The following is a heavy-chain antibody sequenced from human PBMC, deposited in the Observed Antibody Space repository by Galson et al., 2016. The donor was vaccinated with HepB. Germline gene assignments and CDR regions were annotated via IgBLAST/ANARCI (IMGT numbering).Heavy chain of an antibody. J-gene: IGHJ4*02. CDR3: ARRRDTASSARYFDY. CDR2: IYPGDSDT. Sequence: QSGAEAKKPGESLKISCKGSGYSFTNHWIAWLRQMPGKGLEWMGIIYPGDSDTRYSPSFQGQVTISVDKSISTAYLQWSSLKASDTAMYFCARRRDTASSARYFDYWAQGTLVTVSS. V-gene: IGHV5-51*01. D-gene: IGHD1-26*01. CDR1: GYSFTNHW.